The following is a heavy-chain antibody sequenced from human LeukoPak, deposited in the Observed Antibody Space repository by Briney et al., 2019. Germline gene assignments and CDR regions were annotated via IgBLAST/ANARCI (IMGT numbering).Heavy chain of an antibody. CDR2: FDPEDGET. D-gene: IGHD3-3*01. V-gene: IGHV1-24*01. CDR1: GYTLTELS. Sequence: ASVKVSCKVSGYTLTELSMHWVRQAPGKGLEWMGGFDPEDGETIYAQEFQGRVTMTVDTSTGTAYMELSSLRSEDTAVYYCATGTKGLRFLEWLHTFDYWGQGTLVTVSS. CDR3: ATGTKGLRFLEWLHTFDY. J-gene: IGHJ4*02.